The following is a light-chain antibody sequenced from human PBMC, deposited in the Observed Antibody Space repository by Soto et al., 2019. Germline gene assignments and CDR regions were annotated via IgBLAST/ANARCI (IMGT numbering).Light chain of an antibody. Sequence: DIQLTQSPSFLSASVGDRVTITCRASQGISSYLAWYQQKAGKAPKLQSYAASTFQSGVPSRFSGSGSGTEFTLTTSTLQPEDFATYYCQQLNSYPSFGQGTKVEIK. J-gene: IGKJ1*01. CDR3: QQLNSYPS. V-gene: IGKV1-9*01. CDR2: AAS. CDR1: QGISSY.